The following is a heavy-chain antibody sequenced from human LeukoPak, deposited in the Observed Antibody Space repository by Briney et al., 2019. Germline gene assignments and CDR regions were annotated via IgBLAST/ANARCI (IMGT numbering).Heavy chain of an antibody. J-gene: IGHJ4*02. CDR2: INHSGST. D-gene: IGHD2-15*01. CDR3: ARGLPSGTRSFDY. Sequence: SETLSLTCAVYGGSFSGYYWCWIRQPPGKGLEWIGEINHSGSTNYNPSLKSRVTISVDTSKNQFSLKLSSVTAADTAVYYCARGLPSGTRSFDYWGQGTLVTVSS. V-gene: IGHV4-34*01. CDR1: GGSFSGYY.